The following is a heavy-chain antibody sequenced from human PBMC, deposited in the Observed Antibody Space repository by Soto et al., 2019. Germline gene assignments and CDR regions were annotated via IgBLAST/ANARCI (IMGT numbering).Heavy chain of an antibody. CDR1: GGSFSGYY. CDR2: INHSGST. J-gene: IGHJ6*03. D-gene: IGHD2-2*01. V-gene: IGHV4-34*01. CDR3: ASLGHIVVVPATYYYMDV. Sequence: QVQLQQWGAGLLKPSETLSLTCAVYGGSFSGYYWSWIRQPPGKGLEWIGEINHSGSTNYNPSLKSRVTISVDTSKNQFSLKLSSVTAADTAVYYCASLGHIVVVPATYYYMDVWGKGTTVTVSS.